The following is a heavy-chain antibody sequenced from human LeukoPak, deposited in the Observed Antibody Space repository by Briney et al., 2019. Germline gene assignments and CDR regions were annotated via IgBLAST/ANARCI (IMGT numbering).Heavy chain of an antibody. Sequence: PSETLSLTCAVSGGSLSSSNWWTWVRQAPGKGLEWVSILGGLSESVYYPDSVKGRFTVSRGNSKDTLYLEINSLRGEDTATYYCARRWLGDPYGMDVWGQGTTVTVSS. V-gene: IGHV3-23*01. J-gene: IGHJ6*02. CDR3: ARRWLGDPYGMDV. CDR2: LGGLSESV. D-gene: IGHD3-10*01. CDR1: GGSLSSSN.